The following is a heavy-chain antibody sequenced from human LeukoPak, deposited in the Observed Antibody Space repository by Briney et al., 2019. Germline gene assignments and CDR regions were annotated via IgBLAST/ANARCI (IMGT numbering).Heavy chain of an antibody. CDR3: AKTDTAMVTNFDY. CDR2: IYYSGST. V-gene: IGHV4-39*01. Sequence: SETLSLTCTVSGGSISSSSYYWGWIRQPPGKGLEWIGSIYYSGSTYYNPSLKSRVTISVDTSNNQFSLKLSSVTAADTAVYYCAKTDTAMVTNFDYWGQGTLVTVSS. J-gene: IGHJ4*02. CDR1: GGSISSSSYY. D-gene: IGHD5-18*01.